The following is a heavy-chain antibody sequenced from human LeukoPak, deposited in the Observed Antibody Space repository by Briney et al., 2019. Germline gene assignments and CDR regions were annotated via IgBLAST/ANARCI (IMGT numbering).Heavy chain of an antibody. V-gene: IGHV3-9*01. J-gene: IGHJ4*02. CDR2: ISWNSGSI. D-gene: IGHD6-19*01. CDR1: GFTFDDYA. Sequence: GRSLRLSCAASGFTFDDYAMHWVRQAPGKGQEWVSGISWNSGSIGYADSVKGRFTISRDNAKNSLYLQMNSLRAEDTALYYCAKDHSSGWYPEYYFDYWGQGTLVTVSS. CDR3: AKDHSSGWYPEYYFDY.